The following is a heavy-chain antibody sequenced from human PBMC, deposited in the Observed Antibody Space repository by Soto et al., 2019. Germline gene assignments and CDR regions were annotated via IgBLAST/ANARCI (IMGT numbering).Heavy chain of an antibody. V-gene: IGHV3-21*06. D-gene: IGHD3-10*01. J-gene: IGHJ6*02. Sequence: GSLRLSCAASAFPLSSYRMHSVRPAPGKGLEWVSSISSGSSYIYYADSVKGRFTISRDNAKNSLYLQMNSLRAEDTAVYYCARSSGGSGKLWNYYGMDVWGQGT. CDR3: ARSSGGSGKLWNYYGMDV. CDR2: ISSGSSYI. CDR1: AFPLSSYR.